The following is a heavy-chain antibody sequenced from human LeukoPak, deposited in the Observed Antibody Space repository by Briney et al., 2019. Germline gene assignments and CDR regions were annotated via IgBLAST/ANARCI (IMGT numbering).Heavy chain of an antibody. V-gene: IGHV3-30-3*01. D-gene: IGHD5-12*01. J-gene: IGHJ4*02. CDR3: ASQSKWLRPGPEY. CDR1: GFTFSTYA. CDR2: ISYDGNNK. Sequence: GGSLRLSCAASGFTFSTYAMHWVRQAPGKGLEWVAVISYDGNNKYYADSVKGRFTVSRDNSKNTLSLQMNSLRAEDTAVYYCASQSKWLRPGPEYWGQGTLVTVSS.